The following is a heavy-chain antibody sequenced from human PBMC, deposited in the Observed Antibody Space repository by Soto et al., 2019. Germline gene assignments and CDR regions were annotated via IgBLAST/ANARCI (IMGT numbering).Heavy chain of an antibody. D-gene: IGHD6-19*01. V-gene: IGHV3-48*01. J-gene: IGHJ4*02. CDR2: ISSSSTI. CDR1: GFTFSTYS. CDR3: ARERGSGWTFDY. Sequence: GGSLRLSCTASGFTFSTYSMNWVRQAPGKGLEWVSSISSSSTIYYADSVKGRFTISRDNVQNSLYLQMHSLRAEDTAVYYCARERGSGWTFDYWGQGTLVTVSS.